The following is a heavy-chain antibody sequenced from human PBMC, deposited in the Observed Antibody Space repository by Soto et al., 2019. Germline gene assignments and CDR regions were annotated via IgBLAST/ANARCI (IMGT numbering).Heavy chain of an antibody. CDR3: ARDGPYYYASRMDV. CDR1: GFTFSSYA. CDR2: ISGSGGST. J-gene: IGHJ6*02. Sequence: GGSLGLSCAASGFTFSSYAMSWVRQAPGKGLEWVSAISGSGGSTYYADSVKGRFTISRHDSTNTLFLQMNSLTPEDTAVYYYARDGPYYYASRMDVWGQGTTVTVSS. V-gene: IGHV3-23*01. D-gene: IGHD3-10*01.